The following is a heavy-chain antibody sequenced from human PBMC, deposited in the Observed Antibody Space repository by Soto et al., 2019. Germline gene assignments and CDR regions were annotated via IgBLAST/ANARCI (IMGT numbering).Heavy chain of an antibody. V-gene: IGHV3-11*03. D-gene: IGHD3-22*01. CDR2: ISGSNTYT. CDR1: GVTFSDHY. CDR3: ARSMKAGKNFDY. J-gene: IGHJ4*02. Sequence: GGSLRLSCEASGVTFSDHYMSWIRQAPGKGLEWLSYISGSNTYTDYAGSVKGRFTISRDNAQNSLHLQMNSLRADDTAVYYCARSMKAGKNFDYWGQGTLVTVSS.